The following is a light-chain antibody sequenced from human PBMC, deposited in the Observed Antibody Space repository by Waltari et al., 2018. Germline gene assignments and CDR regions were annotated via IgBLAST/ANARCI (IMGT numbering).Light chain of an antibody. CDR2: WAS. V-gene: IGKV4-1*01. CDR1: QSVLSSSNNKNY. J-gene: IGKJ1*01. CDR3: QQYYSTPPWT. Sequence: DIVMTQSPDSLAVSLGERATINCKSSQSVLSSSNNKNYLAWYQQKPGQPPKLPIYWASTRESGVPDRFSGSGSGTDFTLTISSLQAEDVAVYYCQQYYSTPPWTFGQGTKVEIK.